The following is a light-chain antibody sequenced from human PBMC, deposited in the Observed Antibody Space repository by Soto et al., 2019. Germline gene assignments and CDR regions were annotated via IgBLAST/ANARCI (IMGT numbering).Light chain of an antibody. J-gene: IGKJ1*01. Sequence: EIVLTQSPGTLSLSPGERATLSCRASQSVSSSYLAWYQQKPGQAPRLLIYGASRRATGIPDRFSGSGSGKDFTLTISILEPDDFAVYYCQQYGSSPWTFGQGTKVEIK. V-gene: IGKV3-20*01. CDR2: GAS. CDR1: QSVSSSY. CDR3: QQYGSSPWT.